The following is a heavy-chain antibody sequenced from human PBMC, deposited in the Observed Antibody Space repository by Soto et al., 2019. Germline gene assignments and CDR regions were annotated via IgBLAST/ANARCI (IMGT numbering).Heavy chain of an antibody. CDR1: GGTFGSYT. CDR3: ARDGTLYDSRAYYYLY. J-gene: IGHJ4*02. CDR2: ITPMFGTP. D-gene: IGHD3-22*01. V-gene: IGHV1-69*13. Sequence: GASLKVYCKASGGTFGSYTITWVRQAPGQGLEWMGGITPMFGTPNYAQKFRGRVTITADESTSTAYMELSSLRSEDTAMYFCARDGTLYDSRAYYYLYWGQGTLVTVS.